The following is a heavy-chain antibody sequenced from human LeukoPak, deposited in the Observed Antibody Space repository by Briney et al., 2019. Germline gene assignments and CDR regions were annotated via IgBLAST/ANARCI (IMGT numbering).Heavy chain of an antibody. V-gene: IGHV4-39*01. CDR3: ARRRYSSSWCHFDY. Sequence: PSETLSLTCTVSGGSISSSSYYWGWIRQPPGKGLEWIGSIYYSGGTYYNPSLKSRVTISEDTSKNQSSLKLSSVTAADTAVYYCARRRYSSSWCHFDYWGQGTLVTVSS. J-gene: IGHJ4*02. D-gene: IGHD6-13*01. CDR1: GGSISSSSYY. CDR2: IYYSGGT.